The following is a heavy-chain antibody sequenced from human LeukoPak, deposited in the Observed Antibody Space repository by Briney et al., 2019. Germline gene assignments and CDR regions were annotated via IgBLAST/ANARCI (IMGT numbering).Heavy chain of an antibody. CDR3: ARDPYDFWSGYQDY. CDR1: GFTVSSNY. J-gene: IGHJ4*02. V-gene: IGHV3-66*03. CDR2: IYSCGST. D-gene: IGHD3-3*01. Sequence: GGSLRLSGAASGFTVSSNYMSWVRQPPGKGLEWVSVIYSCGSTYYADSVKGRFTISSDNSKNTLYLQMNSLRAEDTAVYYCARDPYDFWSGYQDYWGQGTLVTVSS.